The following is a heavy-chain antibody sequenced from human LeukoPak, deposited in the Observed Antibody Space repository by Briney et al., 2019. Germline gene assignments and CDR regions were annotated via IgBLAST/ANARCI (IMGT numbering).Heavy chain of an antibody. V-gene: IGHV1-2*06. CDR3: ARSRLGGYDSSGYLYYFDY. J-gene: IGHJ4*02. CDR1: GYTFTGYC. D-gene: IGHD3-22*01. CDR2: INPNSDIT. Sequence: ASVKVSFKASGYTFTGYCIHWVRQAPGQGLEWIGRINPNSDITSYAQKFQGRVTMTRDTSINTAYMELSRLRSDDTAVYYCARSRLGGYDSSGYLYYFDYWGQGTLVTVSS.